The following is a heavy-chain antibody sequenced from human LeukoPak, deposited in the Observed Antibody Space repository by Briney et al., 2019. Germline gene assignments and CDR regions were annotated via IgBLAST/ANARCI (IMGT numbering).Heavy chain of an antibody. CDR3: AKDGVIKGYCSSTSCRPSPDY. Sequence: GGSLRLSCAASGFTFSSYGMHWVRQAPGKGLEWVAFIRYDGSNKYYADSVKGRFTISRDNSKNTLYLQMNSLRAEDTAVYYCAKDGVIKGYCSSTSCRPSPDYWGQGTLVTVSS. J-gene: IGHJ4*02. CDR1: GFTFSSYG. V-gene: IGHV3-30*02. CDR2: IRYDGSNK. D-gene: IGHD2-2*01.